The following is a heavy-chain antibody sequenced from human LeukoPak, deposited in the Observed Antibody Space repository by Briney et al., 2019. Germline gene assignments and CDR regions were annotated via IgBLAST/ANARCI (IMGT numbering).Heavy chain of an antibody. D-gene: IGHD5-18*01. J-gene: IGHJ4*02. V-gene: IGHV3-48*01. CDR3: AKPHLPQDAAMAPYYFDY. CDR1: GFTFSSYS. CDR2: ISSSSSTI. Sequence: GGSLRLSCAASGFTFSSYSMNGVRQAPGKGLEWVSYISSSSSTIYYADSVKGRFTISRDNAKNSLYLKMNSLRAEDTAVYYCAKPHLPQDAAMAPYYFDYWGQGTLVTVSS.